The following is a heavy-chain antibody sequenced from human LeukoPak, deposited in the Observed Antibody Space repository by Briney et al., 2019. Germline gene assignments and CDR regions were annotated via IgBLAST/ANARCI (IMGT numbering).Heavy chain of an antibody. D-gene: IGHD5-12*01. J-gene: IGHJ4*02. V-gene: IGHV3-11*06. CDR3: ARPAGYSGYDWFDY. CDR1: GFTFSDYY. CDR2: ISSSSSYT. Sequence: GGSLRLSCAASGFTFSDYYMSWIRQAPGKGLEWVSYISSSSSYTNYADSVKGRFTISRDNAKNSLYLQMNGLRAEDTAVYYCARPAGYSGYDWFDYWGQGTLVTVSS.